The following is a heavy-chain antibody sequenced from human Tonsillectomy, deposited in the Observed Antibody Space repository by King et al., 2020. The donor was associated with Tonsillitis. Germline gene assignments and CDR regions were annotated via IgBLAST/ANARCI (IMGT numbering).Heavy chain of an antibody. CDR3: ARPSGVGAALGH. CDR2: IIPILKIP. V-gene: IGHV1-69*09. J-gene: IGHJ4*02. CDR1: GGTFSNYD. Sequence: QLVQSGAEVKKPGASVKVSCKASGGTFSNYDINWVRQAPGQGLEWMGRIIPILKIPFYAQEFQGRVTFTADKSTSTDYMELSSLRSEDTAVYYCARPSGVGAALGHWGKGTQVTVSA. D-gene: IGHD3-10*01.